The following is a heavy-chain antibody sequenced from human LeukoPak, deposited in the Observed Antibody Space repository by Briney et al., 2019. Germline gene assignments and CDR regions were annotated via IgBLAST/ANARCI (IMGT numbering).Heavy chain of an antibody. V-gene: IGHV4-59*01. CDR3: ARTLPRGSSTRVYYFDY. CDR2: IYYSGST. D-gene: IGHD2-2*01. Sequence: SETLSLTCTVSGGSMSPYHWGWIRQPPGKGLEWTGYIYYSGSTNYNPSLKSRVTISVDTSKNQFSLKLSSVTAADTAVYYCARTLPRGSSTRVYYFDYWGQGTLVTVSS. J-gene: IGHJ4*02. CDR1: GGSMSPYH.